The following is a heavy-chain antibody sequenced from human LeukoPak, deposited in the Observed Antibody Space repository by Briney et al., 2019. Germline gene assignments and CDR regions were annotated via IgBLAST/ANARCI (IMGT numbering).Heavy chain of an antibody. CDR1: GFTFDDYA. D-gene: IGHD3-10*01. CDR2: ISWDGGST. V-gene: IGHV3-43D*03. CDR3: AKAHYGSGNDAFDI. J-gene: IGHJ3*02. Sequence: GGSLRLSCAASGFTFDDYAMHWVRQAPGKGLEWVSLISWDGGSTYYADSVKGRFTISRDNSKNSLYLQMNSLRAEDTALYYCAKAHYGSGNDAFDIWGQGTMVTVSS.